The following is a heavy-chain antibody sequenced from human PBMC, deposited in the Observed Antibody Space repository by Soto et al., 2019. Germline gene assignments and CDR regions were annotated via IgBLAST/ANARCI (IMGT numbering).Heavy chain of an antibody. J-gene: IGHJ4*02. CDR2: ISSSGSTI. CDR3: ARGGAARPDY. Sequence: EVQLVESGGDLVQPGGSLRLSCAASRFTFSDYGLNWVRQAPGKGLAWVSYISSSGSTIQYADSVKGRFTISRDNAKNSLYLQMNSLRDEDTALYYCARGGAARPDYWGQGTLVTVSS. V-gene: IGHV3-48*02. CDR1: RFTFSDYG. D-gene: IGHD6-6*01.